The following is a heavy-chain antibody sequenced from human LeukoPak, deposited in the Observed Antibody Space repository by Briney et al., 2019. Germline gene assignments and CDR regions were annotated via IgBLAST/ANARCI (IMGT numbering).Heavy chain of an antibody. V-gene: IGHV3-9*01. CDR3: ARDTRTFDY. CDR1: GFTFDDYA. J-gene: IGHJ4*02. CDR2: ISWNSGSI. Sequence: PGRSLRLSCAASGFTFDDYAMHWVRQAPGKGLEWVSGISWNSGSIGYADSVKGRFTISRDNAKNSLFLQMDSLRADDTAVYYCARDTRTFDYWGQGTLVTVSS.